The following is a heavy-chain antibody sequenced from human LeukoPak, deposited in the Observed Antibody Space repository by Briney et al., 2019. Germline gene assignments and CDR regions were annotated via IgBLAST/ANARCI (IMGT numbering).Heavy chain of an antibody. J-gene: IGHJ6*03. CDR3: ARDAKTPYYDFWSGHWGYYYYYMDV. Sequence: SETLSLTCTVSGGSISSYYWSWIRQPAGEGLEWIGRIYTSGSTNYNPSLKSRVTMSVDTSKNQFSLKLSSVTAADTAVYYCARDAKTPYYDFWSGHWGYYYYYMDVWGKGTTVTVSS. D-gene: IGHD3-3*01. CDR1: GGSISSYY. CDR2: IYTSGST. V-gene: IGHV4-4*07.